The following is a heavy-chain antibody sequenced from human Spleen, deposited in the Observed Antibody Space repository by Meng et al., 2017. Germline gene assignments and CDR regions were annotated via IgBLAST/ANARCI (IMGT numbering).Heavy chain of an antibody. Sequence: QFQLVQLGSEVNKAGSPVKVYGKASGRTFWSDASSWVRQAPGQGLEWMGGIILIFGTANYAQKFQGRVTITADESTSTAYMELSSLRSEDTAVYYCARGGQLVRFDYWGQGTLVTVSS. CDR3: ARGGQLVRFDY. V-gene: IGHV1-69*01. J-gene: IGHJ4*02. D-gene: IGHD6-13*01. CDR2: IILIFGTA. CDR1: GRTFWSDA.